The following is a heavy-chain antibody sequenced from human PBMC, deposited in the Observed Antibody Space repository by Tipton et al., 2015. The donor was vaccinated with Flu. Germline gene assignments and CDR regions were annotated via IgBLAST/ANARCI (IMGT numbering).Heavy chain of an antibody. CDR2: IYTSGRT. D-gene: IGHD3-22*01. J-gene: IGHJ4*02. CDR3: AREEIPSSYYYDNAGYTNYFDS. CDR1: GNFIRSGSFY. Sequence: TLSLTCTVSGNFIRSGSFYWSWIRQPAGKGLEWIGRIYTSGRTDYNPSLKSRVTISIDTSKKQFSVEVRSATAADTAVYYCAREEIPSSYYYDNAGYTNYFDSWGQGTLVTVSS. V-gene: IGHV4-61*02.